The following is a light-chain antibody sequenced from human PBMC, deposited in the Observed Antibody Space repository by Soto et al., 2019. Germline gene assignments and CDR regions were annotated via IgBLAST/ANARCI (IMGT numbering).Light chain of an antibody. CDR1: QSVDSGY. CDR2: DAS. J-gene: IGKJ1*01. Sequence: IVLTQSPGTLSLSPGERATLSCRASQSVDSGYLAWYQQNPGQAPSLLIYDASSRATGIPDRFSGSGSGTDFTLTISSLEPEDFAVYYCQQRSNWPPWTFGQGTKVDI. CDR3: QQRSNWPPWT. V-gene: IGKV3D-20*02.